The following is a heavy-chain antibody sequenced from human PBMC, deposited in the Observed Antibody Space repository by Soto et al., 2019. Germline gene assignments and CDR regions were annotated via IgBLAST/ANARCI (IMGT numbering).Heavy chain of an antibody. CDR2: IYHIGST. J-gene: IGHJ6*02. Sequence: QVQLEESGPGLVRPSGTLSLTCSVSGASINSANWWVWVRQPPGKGLEWIGEIYHIGSTTYNPSLKSRATISVDKSKNQVSLVVTSVTAADTAVYYCAKRYDFWSGRWYGLGVWGPGTTVTVSS. CDR1: GASINSANW. CDR3: AKRYDFWSGRWYGLGV. V-gene: IGHV4-4*02. D-gene: IGHD3-3*01.